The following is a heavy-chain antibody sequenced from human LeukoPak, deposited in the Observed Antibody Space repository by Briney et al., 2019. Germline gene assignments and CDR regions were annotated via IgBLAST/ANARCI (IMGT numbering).Heavy chain of an antibody. Sequence: SETLSLTCTVSGGSISSSRYDWGWIRQPPGKGLEWIGSISYSGSTDYNPSLKSRVTISIDTSKNHFSLKMNSVTAADTAVYYGARHFDNWGQGTLVTVSS. J-gene: IGHJ4*02. CDR3: ARHFDN. CDR1: GGSISSSRYD. V-gene: IGHV4-39*01. CDR2: ISYSGST.